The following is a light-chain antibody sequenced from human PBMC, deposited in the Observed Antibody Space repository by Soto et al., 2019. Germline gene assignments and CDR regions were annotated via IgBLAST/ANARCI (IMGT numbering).Light chain of an antibody. CDR3: QQFIDGWT. J-gene: IGKJ1*01. CDR2: DAS. V-gene: IGKV1-5*01. Sequence: DIQMTQSPSTLSASIGGRVTITCRASQSINNRLAWYQQMPGKAPNLLIYDASSLESGVPSRFRGSGSETEFTLTISGLQPDDFATYYCQQFIDGWTFGQGTKVDI. CDR1: QSINNR.